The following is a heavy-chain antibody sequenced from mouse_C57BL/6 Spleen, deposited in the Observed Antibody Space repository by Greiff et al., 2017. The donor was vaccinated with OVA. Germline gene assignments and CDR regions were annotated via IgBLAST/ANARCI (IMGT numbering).Heavy chain of an antibody. CDR2: IDPETGGT. CDR1: GYTFTDYE. CDR3: TKAQLDY. D-gene: IGHD3-2*02. J-gene: IGHJ2*01. Sequence: QVHVKQSGAELVRPGASVTLSCKASGYTFTDYEMHWVKQTPVHGLEWIGAIDPETGGTAYNQKFKGKAILTADKSSSTAYMELRSLTSEDSAVYYCTKAQLDYWGQGTTLTVSS. V-gene: IGHV1-15*01.